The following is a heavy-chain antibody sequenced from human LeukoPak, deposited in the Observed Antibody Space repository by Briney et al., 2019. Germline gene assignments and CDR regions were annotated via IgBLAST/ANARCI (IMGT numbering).Heavy chain of an antibody. D-gene: IGHD3-22*01. CDR2: IYYSGGT. CDR1: GGSVSSGSYY. CDR3: ASTLYDSSGYYY. V-gene: IGHV4-61*01. Sequence: SETLSLTCTVSGGSVSSGSYYWSWIRQPPGKGLEWIGYIYYSGGTNYNPSLKSRVTISVDTSKNQFSLKLSSVTAADTAVYYCASTLYDSSGYYYWGQGTLVTVSS. J-gene: IGHJ4*02.